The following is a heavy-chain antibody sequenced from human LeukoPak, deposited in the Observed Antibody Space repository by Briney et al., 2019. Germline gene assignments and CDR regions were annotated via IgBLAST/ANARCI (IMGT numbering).Heavy chain of an antibody. J-gene: IGHJ5*02. CDR1: GGSISSGGYY. V-gene: IGHV4-31*03. CDR2: IYYSGST. CDR3: ARGGRRRCSSTSCYGFDP. Sequence: SETLSLTCTVPGGSISSGGYYWSWIRQHPGKGLEWIGYIYYSGSTYYNPSLKSRVTISVDTSKNQFSLKLSSVTAADTAVYYCARGGRRRCSSTSCYGFDPWGQGTLVTVSS. D-gene: IGHD2-2*01.